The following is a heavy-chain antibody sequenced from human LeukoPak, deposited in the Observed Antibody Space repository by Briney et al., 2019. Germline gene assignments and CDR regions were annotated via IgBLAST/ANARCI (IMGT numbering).Heavy chain of an antibody. CDR2: IIHSGSTRST. CDR3: ARGVTRNYDYVWGSYRSSNYIDY. J-gene: IGHJ4*02. CDR1: GGSFSFYY. Sequence: SETLSLTCAVSGGSFSFYYWSWIRQPPRKGLEWLGEIIHSGSTRSTNYNPSLKSRVTISVDTSKNQFSLKLSSVTAADTAVYYCARGVTRNYDYVWGSYRSSNYIDYWGQGTLVTVSS. D-gene: IGHD3-16*02. V-gene: IGHV4-34*01.